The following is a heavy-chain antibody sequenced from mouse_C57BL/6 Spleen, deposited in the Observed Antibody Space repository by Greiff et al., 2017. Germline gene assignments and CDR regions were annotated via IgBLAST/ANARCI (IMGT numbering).Heavy chain of an antibody. CDR3: ARLDGYYAGAMDY. D-gene: IGHD2-3*01. Sequence: QVQLKQSGPGLVAPSQSLSITCTVSGFSLTSYGVHWVRQPPGKGLEWLVVIWSDGSTTYNSALKSRLSISKDNSKSQVFLKMNSLHTDDTAMYYCARLDGYYAGAMDYWGQGTSVTVSS. CDR2: IWSDGST. CDR1: GFSLTSYG. J-gene: IGHJ4*01. V-gene: IGHV2-6*03.